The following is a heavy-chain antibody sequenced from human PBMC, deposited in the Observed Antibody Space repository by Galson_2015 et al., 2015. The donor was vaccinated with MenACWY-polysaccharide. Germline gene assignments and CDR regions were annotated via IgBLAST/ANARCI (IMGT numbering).Heavy chain of an antibody. CDR1: GFTFSSYW. CDR2: IKHDGSEN. Sequence: SLRLSCAASGFTFSSYWMSWVRQAPGKGLEWVANIKHDGSENYYVDSVKGRFTISRDNSKDSLYLQMNSLRAEDTAVYYCAREYFDSWGQGTLVTVSS. CDR3: AREYFDS. V-gene: IGHV3-7*01. J-gene: IGHJ4*02.